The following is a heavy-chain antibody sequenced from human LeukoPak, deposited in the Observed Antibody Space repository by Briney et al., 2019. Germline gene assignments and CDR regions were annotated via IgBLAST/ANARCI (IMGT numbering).Heavy chain of an antibody. CDR2: IYYSGST. D-gene: IGHD2-21*01. Sequence: PSETLSLTCTVSGGSISSSSYYWGWIRQPPGKGLEWIGSIYYSGSTYYNPSLKSRVTISVDTSKNQFSLKVSSVTAADTAVYYCARAPGSDNLYWYFDLWGRGALVTVSS. J-gene: IGHJ2*01. CDR1: GGSISSSSYY. CDR3: ARAPGSDNLYWYFDL. V-gene: IGHV4-39*01.